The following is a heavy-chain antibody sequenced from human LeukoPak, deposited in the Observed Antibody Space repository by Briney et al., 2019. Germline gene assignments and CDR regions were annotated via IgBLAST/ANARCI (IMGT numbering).Heavy chain of an antibody. CDR1: GYSFTSYW. CDR3: ARQILYSSSWYYWFDP. CDR2: IYPGDSDT. D-gene: IGHD6-13*01. J-gene: IGHJ5*02. V-gene: IGHV5-51*01. Sequence: GESLKTSCKGSGYSFTSYWIGWVRPMPGKGLEWMGIIYPGDSDTRYSPSFQGQVTISADKSISTAYLQWSSLKASDTAMYYCARQILYSSSWYYWFDPWGQGTLVTVSS.